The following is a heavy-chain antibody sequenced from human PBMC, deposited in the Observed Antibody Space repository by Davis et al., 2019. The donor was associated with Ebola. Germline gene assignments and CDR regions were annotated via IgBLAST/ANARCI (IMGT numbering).Heavy chain of an antibody. Sequence: GESLKISCAASGFTFSSYWMSWVRQAPGKGLEWVANIKQDGSEKYYVDSVKGRFTISRDNAKNSLYLQMNSLRAEDTAVYYCARATSGYDVNYYYYYGMDVWGQGTTVTVSS. CDR2: IKQDGSEK. CDR3: ARATSGYDVNYYYYYGMDV. CDR1: GFTFSSYW. D-gene: IGHD5-12*01. V-gene: IGHV3-7*03. J-gene: IGHJ6*02.